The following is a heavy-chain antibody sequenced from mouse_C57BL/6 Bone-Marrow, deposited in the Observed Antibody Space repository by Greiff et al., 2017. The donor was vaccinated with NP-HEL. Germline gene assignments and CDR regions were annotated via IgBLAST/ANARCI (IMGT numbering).Heavy chain of an antibody. J-gene: IGHJ1*03. V-gene: IGHV1-64*01. CDR3: ARSSDGYYWYFDV. CDR1: GYTFTSYW. Sequence: VQLQQPGAELVKPGASVKLSCKASGYTFTSYWMHWVKQRPGQGLEWIGMIHPNSGSTNYNEKFKSKATLTVDKSSSTAYMQISSLTSEDSAVYYCARSSDGYYWYFDVWGTGTTVTVSS. D-gene: IGHD2-3*01. CDR2: IHPNSGST.